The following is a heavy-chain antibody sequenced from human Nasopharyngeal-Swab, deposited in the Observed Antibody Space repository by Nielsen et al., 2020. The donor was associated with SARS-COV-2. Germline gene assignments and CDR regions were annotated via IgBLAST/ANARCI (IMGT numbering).Heavy chain of an antibody. V-gene: IGHV4-39*01. J-gene: IGHJ3*02. CDR1: GGSISSSSYY. CDR3: ARQWYCSGGSCYPPGAFDI. D-gene: IGHD2-15*01. Sequence: GSLRLSCTVSGGSISSSSYYWGWIRQPPGKWLEWIGSIYYSGSTYYNPSLKSRVTVSVDASKNPFSLKLNSVTAADTAMYYCARQWYCSGGSCYPPGAFDIWGQGTMVTVSS. CDR2: IYYSGST.